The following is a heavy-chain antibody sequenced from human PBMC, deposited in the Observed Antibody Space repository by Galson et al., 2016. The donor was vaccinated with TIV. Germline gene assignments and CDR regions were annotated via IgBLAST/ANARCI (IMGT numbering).Heavy chain of an antibody. D-gene: IGHD1-14*01. J-gene: IGHJ4*02. Sequence: SLRLSCAASGFTFGVYVMTWVRQAPGKGLEWMSNISGSGGSVSYADSVKGRFTISRDNSKNTLYLQMNGLRADDTAVYYYAKSGTNLIDYWGQGTLVSVFS. CDR3: AKSGTNLIDY. CDR1: GFTFGVYV. CDR2: ISGSGGSV. V-gene: IGHV3-23*01.